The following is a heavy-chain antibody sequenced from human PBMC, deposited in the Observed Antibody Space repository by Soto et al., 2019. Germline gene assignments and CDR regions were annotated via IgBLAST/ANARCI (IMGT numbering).Heavy chain of an antibody. Sequence: SVKVSCKASGGTFSSYAISWVLQAPGQGLEWMGGIIPIFGTANYAQKFQGRVTITADESTSTAYMELSSLRSEDTAVYYCARGGYNYYAFDIWGQGTMVTVSS. V-gene: IGHV1-69*13. J-gene: IGHJ3*02. CDR1: GGTFSSYA. CDR3: ARGGYNYYAFDI. D-gene: IGHD5-12*01. CDR2: IIPIFGTA.